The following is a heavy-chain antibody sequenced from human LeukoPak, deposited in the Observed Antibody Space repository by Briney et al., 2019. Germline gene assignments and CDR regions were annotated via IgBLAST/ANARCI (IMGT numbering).Heavy chain of an antibody. V-gene: IGHV1-2*02. J-gene: IGHJ5*02. D-gene: IGHD4-23*01. Sequence: ASVKVSCKASGYTFTGYYMHWVRQAPGQGLEWMGWINPNSGGTNCAQKFQGRVTMTRDTSISTAYMELSRLRSDDTAVYYCAREGDYGGKNWFDPWGRGTLVTVSS. CDR3: AREGDYGGKNWFDP. CDR2: INPNSGGT. CDR1: GYTFTGYY.